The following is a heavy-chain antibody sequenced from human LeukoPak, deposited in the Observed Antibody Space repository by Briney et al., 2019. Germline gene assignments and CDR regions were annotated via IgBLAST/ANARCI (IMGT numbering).Heavy chain of an antibody. D-gene: IGHD3-3*01. V-gene: IGHV3-53*01. J-gene: IGHJ4*02. CDR3: AKTLVTLSEDYFDY. CDR1: GFSIRLNY. CDR2: VYSGGDK. Sequence: PGGSLRLSCAASGFSIRLNYMTWVRQAPGKGLEWVSIVYSGGDKYYADSVKGRFTISRDDSKNTMYLQMNSLRAEDTAVYYCAKTLVTLSEDYFDYWGQGTLVTVSS.